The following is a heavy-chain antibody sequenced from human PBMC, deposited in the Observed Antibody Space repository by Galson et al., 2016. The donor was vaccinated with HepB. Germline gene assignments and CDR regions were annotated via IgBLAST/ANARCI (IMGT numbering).Heavy chain of an antibody. CDR3: ARPRGSLTTALGMDV. D-gene: IGHD4-17*01. Sequence: SLRLSCAASGFIFSDYYMSWIRQAPGRGLEWLSYIGSSSRYTNSADSVKGRFTISRDNAKNSLFLRMSSLRVEDTAVYYCARPRGSLTTALGMDVWGQGTTVTVSS. V-gene: IGHV3-11*06. J-gene: IGHJ6*02. CDR1: GFIFSDYY. CDR2: IGSSSRYT.